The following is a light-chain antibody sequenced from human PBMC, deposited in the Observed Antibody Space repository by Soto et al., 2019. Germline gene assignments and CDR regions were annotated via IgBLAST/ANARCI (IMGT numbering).Light chain of an antibody. J-gene: IGKJ4*01. CDR1: HDIINY. Sequence: DIQMTQSPSSLSASVVDRVTISCQASHDIINYLNWFQQKPGEAPKLLIFDAFKLETGVPSRFSGSGSGTDFTLTISSLQPEDIATYYCQQYDNLSVTFGGGTKVDI. CDR2: DAF. V-gene: IGKV1-33*01. CDR3: QQYDNLSVT.